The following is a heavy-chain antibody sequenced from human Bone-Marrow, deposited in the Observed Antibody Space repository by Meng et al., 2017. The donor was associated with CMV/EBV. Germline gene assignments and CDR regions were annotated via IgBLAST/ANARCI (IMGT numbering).Heavy chain of an antibody. Sequence: FTFSSSGMIWVRQAPGKGLEWLSSITSTSAFIYYADSVKGRFTISRDNAKNSLYLQMNSLRAEDTAVYYCARDYVRTAMVTRYYFDYWGQGTLVTVSS. CDR3: ARDYVRTAMVTRYYFDY. CDR1: FTFSSSG. J-gene: IGHJ4*02. V-gene: IGHV3-21*01. D-gene: IGHD4-23*01. CDR2: ITSTSAFI.